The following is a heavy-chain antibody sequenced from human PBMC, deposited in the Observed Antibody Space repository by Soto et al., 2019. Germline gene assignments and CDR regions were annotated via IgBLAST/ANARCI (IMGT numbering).Heavy chain of an antibody. D-gene: IGHD5-12*01. CDR3: ALVVATRLWPEPYMDV. CDR2: MNPNSGNT. Sequence: ASVKVSCKASGYTFTSYDINWVRQATGQGLEWMGWMNPNSGNTGYAQKFQGRVTMTRNTSISTAYMELSSLRSEDTAVYYCALVVATRLWPEPYMDVWGKATTVTVSS. V-gene: IGHV1-8*01. J-gene: IGHJ6*03. CDR1: GYTFTSYD.